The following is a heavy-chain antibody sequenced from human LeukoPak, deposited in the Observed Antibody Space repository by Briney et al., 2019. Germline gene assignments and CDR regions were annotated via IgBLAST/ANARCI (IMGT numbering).Heavy chain of an antibody. J-gene: IGHJ4*02. CDR1: GGSISSYY. D-gene: IGHD3-22*01. CDR3: ARQSYYDSSGPYFDY. V-gene: IGHV4-59*08. Sequence: SETLSLTCTVSGGSISSYYRSWIRQPPGKGLEWIGYIYYSGSTNYNPSLKSRVTISVDTSKNQFSLKLSSVTAADTAVYYCARQSYYDSSGPYFDYWGQGTLVTVSS. CDR2: IYYSGST.